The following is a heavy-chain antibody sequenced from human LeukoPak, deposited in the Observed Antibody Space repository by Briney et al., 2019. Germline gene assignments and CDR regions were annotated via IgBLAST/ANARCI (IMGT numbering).Heavy chain of an antibody. J-gene: IGHJ4*02. CDR2: INAGNGKT. CDR1: GYTFTNYA. D-gene: IGHD3-3*01. CDR3: ARGIWSSHSVGYYFDY. Sequence: ASVKVSCKASGYTFTNYAVNWVRQAPGQGLEWMGLINAGNGKTKYSQDFQGRVTITRDTSASTAYMELSSLTSEDMAVYYCARGIWSSHSVGYYFDYWGQGTLVTVSS. V-gene: IGHV1-3*03.